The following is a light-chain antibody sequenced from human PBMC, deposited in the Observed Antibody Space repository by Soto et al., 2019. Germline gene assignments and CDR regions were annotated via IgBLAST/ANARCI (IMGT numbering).Light chain of an antibody. CDR3: QQYGSSPWT. J-gene: IGKJ1*01. CDR1: QSVSRSY. Sequence: EIVLTQSPGTLSLSPGERATLSCRASQSVSRSYLAWYQQKPGQAPRLLIYGASSRATGIPDRVSGSGSGTDFTLTISRLEPEDFAVYYCQQYGSSPWTFGQGNKVEIK. V-gene: IGKV3-20*01. CDR2: GAS.